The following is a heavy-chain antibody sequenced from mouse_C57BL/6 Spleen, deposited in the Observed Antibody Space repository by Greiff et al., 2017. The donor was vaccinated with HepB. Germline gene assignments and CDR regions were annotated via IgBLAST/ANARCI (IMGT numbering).Heavy chain of an antibody. CDR1: GYTFTDYE. J-gene: IGHJ3*01. Sequence: QVQLQQSGAELVRPGASVTLSCKASGYTFTDYEMHWVKQTPGHGLEWIGAIDPETGGTAYNQKFKGKAILTADKSSSTDYMELRSLTSEDSAVYYCTRFSNDYDGAWFAYWGQGTLVTVSA. V-gene: IGHV1-15*01. CDR3: TRFSNDYDGAWFAY. CDR2: IDPETGGT. D-gene: IGHD2-4*01.